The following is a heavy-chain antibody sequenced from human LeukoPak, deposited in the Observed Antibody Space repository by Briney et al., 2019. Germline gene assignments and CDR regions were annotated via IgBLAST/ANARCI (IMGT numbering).Heavy chain of an antibody. CDR2: ISYDGSNK. CDR3: ARDGIAVADLLFDY. J-gene: IGHJ4*02. Sequence: PGGSLRLSCAASGFTFSSYAMHWVRQAPVKGLEWVAVISYDGSNKYYADSVKGRFTISRDNSKNTLYLQMNSLRAEDTAVYYCARDGIAVADLLFDYWGQGTLVTVSS. D-gene: IGHD6-19*01. CDR1: GFTFSSYA. V-gene: IGHV3-30*01.